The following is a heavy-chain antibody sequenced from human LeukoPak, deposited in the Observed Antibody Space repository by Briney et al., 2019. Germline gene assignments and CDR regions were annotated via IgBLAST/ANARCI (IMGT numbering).Heavy chain of an antibody. CDR2: IYPGDSDF. D-gene: IGHD5-18*01. CDR1: GYSFTNYW. V-gene: IGHV5-51*01. CDR3: ARHEMGIQLWSYES. Sequence: GESLKISCQASGYSFTNYWIAWVRQMPGRGLEWMGIIYPGDSDFRYRPSFRGQVAFSADKSINTAYLQWSSLKASDTAMYFCARHEMGIQLWSYESWGQGTLVTVSS. J-gene: IGHJ4*02.